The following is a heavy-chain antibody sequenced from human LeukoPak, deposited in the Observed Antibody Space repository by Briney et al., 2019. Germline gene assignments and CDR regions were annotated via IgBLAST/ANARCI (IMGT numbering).Heavy chain of an antibody. Sequence: GGSLRLSCAASGFTFSSYAMHWVRQAPGKGLEWVAVISYDGSNKYYADSVKGRFTISRDNSKNTLYLQMNSPRAEDTAVYYCARARDILTGYAYYFDYWGQGTLVTVSS. CDR1: GFTFSSYA. CDR3: ARARDILTGYAYYFDY. D-gene: IGHD3-9*01. V-gene: IGHV3-30*01. J-gene: IGHJ4*02. CDR2: ISYDGSNK.